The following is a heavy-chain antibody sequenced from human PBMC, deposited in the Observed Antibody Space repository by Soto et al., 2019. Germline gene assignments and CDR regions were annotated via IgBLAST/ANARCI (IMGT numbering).Heavy chain of an antibody. D-gene: IGHD3-3*01. J-gene: IGHJ6*02. V-gene: IGHV3-30-3*01. Sequence: PGGSLRLSCAASGFTFSSYAMHWVRQAPGKGLEWVAVISYDGSNKYYADSVKGRFTISRDNSKNTLYLQMNSLGAEDTAVYYCARDIWGITIFGVVMHYYYYYGMDVWGQGTTVTVSS. CDR3: ARDIWGITIFGVVMHYYYYYGMDV. CDR1: GFTFSSYA. CDR2: ISYDGSNK.